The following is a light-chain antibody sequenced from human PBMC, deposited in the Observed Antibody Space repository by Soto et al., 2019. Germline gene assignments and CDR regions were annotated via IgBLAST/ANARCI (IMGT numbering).Light chain of an antibody. CDR2: GAS. Sequence: ELVLTQSPGTLSLSPGERATLSCRASQSVSSSYLAWYQQKPGQAPSLLSYGASIRATGIPDRFSGRGSGTDFNPTISRLEPEDVAVYYDEQDGSSPGWKFGQGTKVEIE. CDR3: EQDGSSPGWK. CDR1: QSVSSSY. V-gene: IGKV3-20*01. J-gene: IGKJ1*01.